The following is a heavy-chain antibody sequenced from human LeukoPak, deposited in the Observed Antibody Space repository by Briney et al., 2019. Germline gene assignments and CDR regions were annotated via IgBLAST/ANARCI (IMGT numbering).Heavy chain of an antibody. D-gene: IGHD3-10*01. V-gene: IGHV3-53*01. CDR3: ASGGMGARKYYSDPFHY. J-gene: IGHJ4*02. CDR1: GFTVSSNY. CDR2: IYSGGST. Sequence: PGGSLRLSCAASGFTVSSNYMSWVRQAPGKGLEWVSIIYSGGSTYYADSVRGRFTISRDSSKNTVCLQMSSLRAEDTAVYYCASGGMGARKYYSDPFHYWGQGTLVTVSS.